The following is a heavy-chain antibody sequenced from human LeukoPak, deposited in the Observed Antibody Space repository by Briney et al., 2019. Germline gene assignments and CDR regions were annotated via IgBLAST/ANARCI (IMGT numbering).Heavy chain of an antibody. D-gene: IGHD3-9*01. V-gene: IGHV3-21*01. Sequence: PGRPLRLSCAASGFTFSSYSMNWVRQAPGKGLEWVSSISSSSSYIYYADSVKGRFTISRDNAKNTLYLQMNTLRVEDTAVYYRTRDLMDYDVSTGLHHYYMDVWGQGTTVTVSS. CDR3: TRDLMDYDVSTGLHHYYMDV. CDR2: ISSSSSYI. CDR1: GFTFSSYS. J-gene: IGHJ6*02.